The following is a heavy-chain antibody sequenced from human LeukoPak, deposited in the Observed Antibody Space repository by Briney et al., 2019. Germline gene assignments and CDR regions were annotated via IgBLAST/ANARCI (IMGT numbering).Heavy chain of an antibody. D-gene: IGHD5-18*01. CDR3: ARDGWNSYGAEYFQH. V-gene: IGHV3-48*01. CDR2: ISSSTSTI. J-gene: IGHJ1*01. CDR1: GFTFSSYS. Sequence: GGSLRLSCAASGFTFSSYSMNSVRQAPGKGLEWVSYISSSTSTIYYADSVKVRFTISRDNANNSLYLQMNSLRAEDTAIYYCARDGWNSYGAEYFQHWGQGTLVTVSS.